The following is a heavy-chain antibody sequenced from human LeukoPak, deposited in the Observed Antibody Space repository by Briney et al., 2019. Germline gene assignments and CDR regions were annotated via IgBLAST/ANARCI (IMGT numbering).Heavy chain of an antibody. J-gene: IGHJ3*02. CDR1: GYTFTGYY. CDR2: ISAYNGNT. Sequence: ASVKVSCKASGYTFTGYYMHWVRQAPGQGLEWMGWISAYNGNTNYAQKFQGRVTMTRDMSTSTVYMELSSLRSDDTAVYYCARDQPAFDIWGQGTMVTVSS. CDR3: ARDQPAFDI. V-gene: IGHV1-2*02.